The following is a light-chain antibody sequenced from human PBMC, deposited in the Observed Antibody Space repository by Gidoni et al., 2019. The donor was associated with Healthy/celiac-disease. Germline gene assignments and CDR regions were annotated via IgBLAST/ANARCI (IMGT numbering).Light chain of an antibody. J-gene: IGKJ5*01. CDR2: DES. Sequence: DIVLAQSPGTLSLTPGERATLSCRASQRAHTYLAWYQQRPGQTPRLLIFDESSRATGIPDRFSVSGSGTDFTLTISRLEHQDFAVYYCQQYASSPITFGQGTRLEIK. CDR1: QRAHTY. V-gene: IGKV3-20*01. CDR3: QQYASSPIT.